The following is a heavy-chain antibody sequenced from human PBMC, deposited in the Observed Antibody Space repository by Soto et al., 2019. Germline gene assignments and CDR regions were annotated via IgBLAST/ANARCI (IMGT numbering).Heavy chain of an antibody. CDR1: GFTFSSYA. Sequence: GESLKISCAASGFTFSSYAMSWVRQAPGKGLEWVSAISGSGGSTYYADSVKGRFTISRDNSKNTLYLQMNSLRAEDTAVYYCAQASRRFLPDYWGQGTLVTVSS. CDR3: AQASRRFLPDY. V-gene: IGHV3-23*01. J-gene: IGHJ4*02. D-gene: IGHD3-16*01. CDR2: ISGSGGST.